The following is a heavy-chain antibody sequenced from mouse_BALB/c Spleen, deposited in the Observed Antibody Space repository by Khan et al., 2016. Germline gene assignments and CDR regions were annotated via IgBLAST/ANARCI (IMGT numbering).Heavy chain of an antibody. J-gene: IGHJ3*01. CDR3: TRAGYYGDLAY. D-gene: IGHD1-1*01. CDR1: GFEFRRYW. Sequence: EVKLLESGGGLVQPGGSLKLSCAASGFEFRRYWMSWVRQAPGQGLEWIGEINPDSRTINYTPSLKDKFTISSDTAKNTPYLQMSKVRSEDTALYYCTRAGYYGDLAYWGQGTLVSVSA. V-gene: IGHV4-1*02. CDR2: INPDSRTI.